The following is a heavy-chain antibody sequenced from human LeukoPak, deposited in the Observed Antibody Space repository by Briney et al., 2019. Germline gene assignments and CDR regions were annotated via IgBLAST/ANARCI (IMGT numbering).Heavy chain of an antibody. V-gene: IGHV4-4*07. CDR3: ARGGRYYDSSGYSSFDC. CDR1: GGSISSYY. Sequence: SETLSLTCTVCGGSISSYYWSWIRQPAGKGLEWIGRIYTSGSTNYNPSLKSRVTMSVDTSKNQVSLKLSSVTAADTDVYYCARGGRYYDSSGYSSFDCWGQGTLVTVSS. CDR2: IYTSGST. D-gene: IGHD3-22*01. J-gene: IGHJ4*02.